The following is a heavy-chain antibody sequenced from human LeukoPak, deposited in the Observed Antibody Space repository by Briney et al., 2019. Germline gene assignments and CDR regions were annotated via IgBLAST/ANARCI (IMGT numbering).Heavy chain of an antibody. CDR1: GYTFTGYY. CDR2: INPNSGGT. J-gene: IGHJ4*02. Sequence: ASVKVSCKASGYTFTGYYMHWVRQAPGQGLEWMGWINPNSGGTKNTQKFQGRVTVTRDTSISTAYMELSRLRSDDTAVYYCARGKRSGLLRYFDWLPEILDYWGQGTLVSVSS. V-gene: IGHV1-2*02. D-gene: IGHD3-9*01. CDR3: ARGKRSGLLRYFDWLPEILDY.